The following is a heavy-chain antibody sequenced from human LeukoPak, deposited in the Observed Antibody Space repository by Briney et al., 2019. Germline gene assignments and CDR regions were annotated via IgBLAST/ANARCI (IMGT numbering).Heavy chain of an antibody. Sequence: SETLSLTCTVSGYSISSRIYYWGWIRQPPGKALEWIGTIYYTGGTYYSPSLKSRVTLSVDTSKNQFSLKLNSVTAADTAVYYCARVGHNSGWGSNWFDPWGQGTLVTVSS. CDR1: GYSISSRIYY. D-gene: IGHD6-25*01. V-gene: IGHV4-39*07. CDR3: ARVGHNSGWGSNWFDP. J-gene: IGHJ5*02. CDR2: IYYTGGT.